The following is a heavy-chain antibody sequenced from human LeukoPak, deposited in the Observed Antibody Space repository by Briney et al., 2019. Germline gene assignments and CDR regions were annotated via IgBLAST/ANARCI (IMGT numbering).Heavy chain of an antibody. CDR3: ARRETSRLRYFDWLSSNNWFDP. J-gene: IGHJ5*02. D-gene: IGHD3-9*01. CDR1: GYSFTSYW. Sequence: GESLKISCNGSGYSFTSYWIGWVRQMAGKGLEWMRISYPGDSDTRYSPSFQGQVTISADKSISTAYLQWSSLKASDTAMYYCARRETSRLRYFDWLSSNNWFDPWGQGTLVTVSS. V-gene: IGHV5-51*01. CDR2: SYPGDSDT.